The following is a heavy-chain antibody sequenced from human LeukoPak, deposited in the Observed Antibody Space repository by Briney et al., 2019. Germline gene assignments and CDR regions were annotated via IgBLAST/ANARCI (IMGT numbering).Heavy chain of an antibody. D-gene: IGHD2-2*01. Sequence: SETLSLTCTVSGGSISSYYWSWIRQPPGKGLGWIGYIYYSGSTNYNPSLKSRVTISVDTSKNQFSLKLSSVTAADTAVYYCARGTKYQLPYYFDYWGQGTLVTVSS. J-gene: IGHJ4*02. CDR1: GGSISSYY. V-gene: IGHV4-59*01. CDR3: ARGTKYQLPYYFDY. CDR2: IYYSGST.